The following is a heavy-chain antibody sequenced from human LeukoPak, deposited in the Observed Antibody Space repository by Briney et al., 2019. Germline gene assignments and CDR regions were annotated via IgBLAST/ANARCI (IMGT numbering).Heavy chain of an antibody. CDR1: GGSISSGDFP. CDR3: ARGFYGAGSQFDY. Sequence: SETLSLTCAVSGGSISSGDFPWTWIRQPPGKGLEWIGYIFHTGHTSYNPSLKSRVTISVDMSKNQLSLRLTSVTAADTAVYYCARGFYGAGSQFDYWGQGTLVTVSS. V-gene: IGHV4-30-2*01. CDR2: IFHTGHT. J-gene: IGHJ4*02. D-gene: IGHD3-10*01.